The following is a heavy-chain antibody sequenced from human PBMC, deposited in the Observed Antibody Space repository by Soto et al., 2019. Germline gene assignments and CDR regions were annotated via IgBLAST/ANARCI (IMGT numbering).Heavy chain of an antibody. CDR2: ISSSGKT. Sequence: SETLSLTCTVSGGSFSSNTDYWAWIRQPPGKGLECIGSISSSGKTYYNPSLKSRVTISVDTSKDQFSLRVSSVTAADAAVYYCARHIGYTYSSRFDDWGPGTLVTVSS. CDR3: ARHIGYTYSSRFDD. CDR1: GGSFSSNTDY. J-gene: IGHJ4*02. D-gene: IGHD6-13*01. V-gene: IGHV4-39*01.